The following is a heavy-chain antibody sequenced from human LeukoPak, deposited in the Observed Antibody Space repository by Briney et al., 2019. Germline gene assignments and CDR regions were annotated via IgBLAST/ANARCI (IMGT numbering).Heavy chain of an antibody. J-gene: IGHJ6*03. V-gene: IGHV1-2*02. CDR3: ARHGGNTFYYYYYYMDV. CDR1: GYTFNAYY. D-gene: IGHD4-23*01. Sequence: GASVKVSCKTSGYTFNAYYMHWVRQAPGQGLEWMGWINPNSGGTNYAQKFQGRVTMTRDTSISTAYMELSRLRSDDTAVYYCARHGGNTFYYYYYYMDVWGKGTTVTISS. CDR2: INPNSGGT.